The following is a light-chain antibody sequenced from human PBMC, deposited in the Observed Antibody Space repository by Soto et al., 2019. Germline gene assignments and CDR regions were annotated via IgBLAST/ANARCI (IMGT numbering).Light chain of an antibody. Sequence: EIVMTQSPATLSVSPGERATLSCRASQSVRSNLAWYQQKPGQAPRLVIYAASTRATGIPDRFSGSVSGTEFTLNISSLQSEDFAVYYCQQYNEWPPFTFGQGTRLEIK. V-gene: IGKV3-15*01. J-gene: IGKJ5*01. CDR1: QSVRSN. CDR2: AAS. CDR3: QQYNEWPPFT.